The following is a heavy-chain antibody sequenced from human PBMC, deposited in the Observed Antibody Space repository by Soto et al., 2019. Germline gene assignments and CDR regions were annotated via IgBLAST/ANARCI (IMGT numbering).Heavy chain of an antibody. CDR1: GGSFIGYY. Sequence: PSETHSHTSTVYGGSFIGYYWSWIRQPTGKGLEWIGEINHSGSTNYNPSLKSRVTISVDTSKNQFSLKLSSVTAADTAVYYCARARGSGSYYRQLWYWFDPWGQGTLVTVSS. CDR2: INHSGST. D-gene: IGHD3-10*01. J-gene: IGHJ5*02. V-gene: IGHV4-34*01. CDR3: ARARGSGSYYRQLWYWFDP.